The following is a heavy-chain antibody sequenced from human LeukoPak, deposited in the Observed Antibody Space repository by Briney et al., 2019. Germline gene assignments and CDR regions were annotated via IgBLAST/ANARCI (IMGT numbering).Heavy chain of an antibody. J-gene: IGHJ6*02. CDR1: GYTFTSYD. CDR2: MNPNSGNT. CDR3: ARGARYDFWSGYFYYGMDV. Sequence: ASVKVSCKASGYTFTSYDINWVRQATGQGLEWMGWMNPNSGNTGYAQKFQGRVTMTRNTSISTAYMELSSLRSEDTAVYYCARGARYDFWSGYFYYGMDVWGQGTTVTVSS. V-gene: IGHV1-8*01. D-gene: IGHD3-3*01.